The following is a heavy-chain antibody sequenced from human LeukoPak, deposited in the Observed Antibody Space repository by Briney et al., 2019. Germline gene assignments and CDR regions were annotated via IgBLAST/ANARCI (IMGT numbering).Heavy chain of an antibody. J-gene: IGHJ4*02. V-gene: IGHV4-34*01. CDR2: INRNGSI. Sequence: PSETLSLTCAVYGGSSNGFYWSWIRQPPGKGLEWIGEINRNGSINYNPSLKSRVAISVDPSMNQISLKLWSVTAADTAVYYCARGLESGHDGPLASWGQGTLVTVSS. D-gene: IGHD5-12*01. CDR1: GGSSNGFY. CDR3: ARGLESGHDGPLAS.